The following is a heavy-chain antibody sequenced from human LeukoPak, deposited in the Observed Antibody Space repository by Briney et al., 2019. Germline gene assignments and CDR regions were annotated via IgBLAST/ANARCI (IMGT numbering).Heavy chain of an antibody. CDR1: GFTFSDYY. CDR2: ITTTSTYT. CDR3: AKAEITMVRGVITTRWYFDL. V-gene: IGHV3-11*05. D-gene: IGHD3-10*01. J-gene: IGHJ2*01. Sequence: GGSLRLSCAASGFTFSDYYMSWIRQAPGKGLEWVSYITTTSTYTNYADSVKGRFTISRDNSENTLYLQMSSLRAEDTAVYYCAKAEITMVRGVITTRWYFDLWGRGTLVTVSS.